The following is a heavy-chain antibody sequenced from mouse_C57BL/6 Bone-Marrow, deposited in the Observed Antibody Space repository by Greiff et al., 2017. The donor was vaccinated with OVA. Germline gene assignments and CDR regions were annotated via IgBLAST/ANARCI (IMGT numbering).Heavy chain of an antibody. CDR3: ARVGYYFDY. CDR2: IDPSDSYT. V-gene: IGHV1-50*01. J-gene: IGHJ2*01. Sequence: QVQLQQSGAELVKPGASVKLSCKASGYTFTSYWMQWVKQRPGQGLEWIGEIDPSDSYTNYNQKFKGKATLTVDTSSSTAYMQLSSLTSEDSAVYYCARVGYYFDYWGKGTTLTVSS. CDR1: GYTFTSYW. D-gene: IGHD3-1*01.